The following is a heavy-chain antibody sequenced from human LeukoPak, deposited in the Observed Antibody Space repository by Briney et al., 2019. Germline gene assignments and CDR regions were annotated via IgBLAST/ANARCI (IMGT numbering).Heavy chain of an antibody. J-gene: IGHJ3*02. V-gene: IGHV3-23*01. D-gene: IGHD2-15*01. CDR1: GFTFSSYA. CDR2: ISGSGGST. Sequence: GGSLRVSCAASGFTFSSYAMSWVRQAPGKGLEWVSAISGSGGSTYYADSVKGRFTISRDNSKNTLYLQMNSLRAEDTAVYYCAKDPTYQYCSGGSCHLDDAFDIWGQGTMVTVSS. CDR3: AKDPTYQYCSGGSCHLDDAFDI.